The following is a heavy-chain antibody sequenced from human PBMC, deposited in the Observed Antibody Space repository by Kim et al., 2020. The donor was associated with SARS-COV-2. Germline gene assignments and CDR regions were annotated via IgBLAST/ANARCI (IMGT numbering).Heavy chain of an antibody. D-gene: IGHD3-22*01. J-gene: IGHJ6*02. Sequence: SVKGRFTISRDDSKNTAYLQMNSLKTEDTAVYYCTSTYDSSGYRYYGMDVWGQGTTVTVSS. CDR3: TSTYDSSGYRYYGMDV. V-gene: IGHV3-73*01.